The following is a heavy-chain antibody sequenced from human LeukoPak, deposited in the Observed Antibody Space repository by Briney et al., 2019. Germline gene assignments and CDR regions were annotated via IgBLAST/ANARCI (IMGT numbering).Heavy chain of an antibody. Sequence: SXKVSCKASGGTFISYAISWVRQAPGQGLEWMGGIIPIFGTANYAQKFQGRVTITTDESTSKAYMEMRSLRDEETAVYYCARSPSRYFDWLFDYFDYWGQGTLVTVSS. CDR3: ARSPSRYFDWLFDYFDY. J-gene: IGHJ4*02. CDR1: GGTFISYA. D-gene: IGHD3-9*01. CDR2: IIPIFGTA. V-gene: IGHV1-69*05.